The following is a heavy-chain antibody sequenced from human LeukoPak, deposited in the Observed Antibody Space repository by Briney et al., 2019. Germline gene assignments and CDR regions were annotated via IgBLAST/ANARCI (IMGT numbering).Heavy chain of an antibody. V-gene: IGHV1-18*01. D-gene: IGHD3-3*01. CDR2: ISAYNGNT. CDR1: GYTFTSYG. CDR3: ARDPPRITIFGVVTKYYYMDV. J-gene: IGHJ6*03. Sequence: ASVEVSCKASGYTFTSYGISWVRQAPGQGREWMGWISAYNGNTNYAQKLQDRVTITTDTSTSTAYMELRSLRSDDTAVYYCARDPPRITIFGVVTKYYYMDVWGKGTTVTVSS.